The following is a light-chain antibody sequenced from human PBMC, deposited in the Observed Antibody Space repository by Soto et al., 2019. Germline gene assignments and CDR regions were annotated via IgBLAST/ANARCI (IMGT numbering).Light chain of an antibody. CDR2: DVT. CDR3: SSYAGSSIPVA. CDR1: SSDVGGYNV. Sequence: QSVLTQPPSASGSPGQSVTISCTGASSDVGGYNVVSWYQHHPGKAPRLMIYDVTQRPSGVPDRFSGSKSGNTASLTVSGLQVDDEAYYYCSSYAGSSIPVAFGGGTKLTVL. J-gene: IGLJ2*01. V-gene: IGLV2-8*01.